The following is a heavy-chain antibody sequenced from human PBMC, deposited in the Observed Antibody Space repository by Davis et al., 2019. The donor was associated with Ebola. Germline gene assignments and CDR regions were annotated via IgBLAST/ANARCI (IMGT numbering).Heavy chain of an antibody. J-gene: IGHJ3*02. CDR3: ARDLTIGWGDAFDI. V-gene: IGHV4-4*02. Sequence: MPSETLSLTCAVSGDSIISSKWWSWLRQPPGKGLEWIGEIYHTGPTNYNPSLKSRVTISVDKSKNQFSLKLSSVTAADTAVYYCARDLTIGWGDAFDIWGQGTMVTVSS. CDR1: GDSIISSKW. CDR2: IYHTGPT. D-gene: IGHD3-16*01.